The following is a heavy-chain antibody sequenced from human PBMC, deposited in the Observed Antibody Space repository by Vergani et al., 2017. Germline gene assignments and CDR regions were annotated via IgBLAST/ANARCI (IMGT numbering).Heavy chain of an antibody. CDR1: GGSFSGYY. D-gene: IGHD1-26*01. Sequence: QVQLQQWGAGLLKPSETLSLTCAGSGGSFSGYYWSWIRQPPGKGLEWIGEINHSGSTNYNPSLKRRVIISVDTSKNQFSLKLNSVTAADTAVYYCARGLGKWERYDYYYYMDVWGKGTTVTVSS. J-gene: IGHJ6*03. V-gene: IGHV4-34*01. CDR3: ARGLGKWERYDYYYYMDV. CDR2: INHSGST.